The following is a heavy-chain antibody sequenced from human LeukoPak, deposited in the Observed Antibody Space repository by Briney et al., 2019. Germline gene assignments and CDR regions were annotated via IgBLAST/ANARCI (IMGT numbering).Heavy chain of an antibody. V-gene: IGHV4-39*07. CDR2: IYYSGST. J-gene: IGHJ4*02. Sequence: SETLSLTCTVSGGSISSSSYYWGWIRQPPGKGLEWIGSIYYSGSTYYNPSLKSRVTISVDTSKNQFSLKLSSVTAADTAVYYCARGVRSSGCPDYWGQGTLVTVSS. CDR3: ARGVRSSGCPDY. CDR1: GGSISSSSYY. D-gene: IGHD6-19*01.